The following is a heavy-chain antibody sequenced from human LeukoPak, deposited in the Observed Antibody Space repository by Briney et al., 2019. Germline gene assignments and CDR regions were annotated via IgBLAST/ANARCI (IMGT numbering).Heavy chain of an antibody. D-gene: IGHD4-17*01. V-gene: IGHV1-18*01. CDR1: GYTFTSYG. J-gene: IGHJ4*02. CDR2: ISAYNGNT. Sequence: ASVKVSCKASGYTFTSYGISWVRQAPGQGLEWPGWISAYNGNTNYAQKLQGRVTMTTDTSTSTAYMELRSLRSDDTAVYYCARDLRYGDYGDYWGQGTLVTVSS. CDR3: ARDLRYGDYGDY.